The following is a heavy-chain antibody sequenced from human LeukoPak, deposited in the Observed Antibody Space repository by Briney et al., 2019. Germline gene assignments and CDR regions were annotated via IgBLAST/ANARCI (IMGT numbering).Heavy chain of an antibody. CDR2: IRCNGYCT. J-gene: IGHJ4*02. CDR3: AKEGAAGQAPYFDY. D-gene: IGHD6-13*01. CDR1: GFTFSTYA. V-gene: IGHV3-23*01. Sequence: GGSLRLSCAASGFTFSTYAMSWVRQAPGKGLEWVSAIRCNGYCTYYADSVKGRFTISRDSSKNTLYLQMNSLRSEDTAIYYCAKEGAAGQAPYFDYWGQGTLVTVSS.